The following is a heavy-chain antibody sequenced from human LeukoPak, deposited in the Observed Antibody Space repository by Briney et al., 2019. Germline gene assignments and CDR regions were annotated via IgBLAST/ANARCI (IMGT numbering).Heavy chain of an antibody. CDR3: ARDRYCSSTSCYYSPGH. Sequence: SETLSLTCAVYGGSFSGYYWSWIRQPPGKGLEWIGEINHSGSTNYNPSLKSRVTISVDTSKNQFSLKLSSVTAADTAVYYCARDRYCSSTSCYYSPGHWGQGTLVTVSS. J-gene: IGHJ4*02. CDR1: GGSFSGYY. CDR2: INHSGST. D-gene: IGHD2-2*01. V-gene: IGHV4-34*01.